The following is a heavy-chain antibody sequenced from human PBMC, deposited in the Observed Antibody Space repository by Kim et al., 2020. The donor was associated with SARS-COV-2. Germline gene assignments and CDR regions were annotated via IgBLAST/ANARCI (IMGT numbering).Heavy chain of an antibody. V-gene: IGHV3-11*05. J-gene: IGHJ4*02. Sequence: VKGRLTISRGYAKNSMYLQMNSLSAEDTAVYYCARDSVSSCCDPYYFGYWGQGTLVTVSS. D-gene: IGHD6-13*01. CDR3: ARDSVSSCCDPYYFGY.